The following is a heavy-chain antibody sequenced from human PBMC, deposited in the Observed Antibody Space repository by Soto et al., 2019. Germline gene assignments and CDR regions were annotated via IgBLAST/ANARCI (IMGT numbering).Heavy chain of an antibody. D-gene: IGHD1-26*01. CDR3: ARVGASNWFDP. J-gene: IGHJ5*02. V-gene: IGHV4-38-2*01. Sequence: PSETLSLTCAVSGYPIISGYYWGLIRQPPGKGLEWIGSIYHSGSTYYNPSLKSRVTISVDTSKNQFSLKLSSVTAADTAVYYCARVGASNWFDPWGQGTLVTVSS. CDR1: GYPIISGYY. CDR2: IYHSGST.